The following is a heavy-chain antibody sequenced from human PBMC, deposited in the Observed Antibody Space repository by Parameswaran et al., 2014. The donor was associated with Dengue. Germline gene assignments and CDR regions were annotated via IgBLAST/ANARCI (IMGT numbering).Heavy chain of an antibody. D-gene: IGHD6-19*01. CDR2: IDWDDDK. Sequence: VRQAPGKALEWLALIDWDDDKYYSTSLKTRLTISKDTSKNQVVLTMTNMDPVDTATYYCARMGVSDSSGWYLTGAFDIWGQGTMVTVSS. J-gene: IGHJ3*02. CDR3: ARMGVSDSSGWYLTGAFDI. V-gene: IGHV2-70*18.